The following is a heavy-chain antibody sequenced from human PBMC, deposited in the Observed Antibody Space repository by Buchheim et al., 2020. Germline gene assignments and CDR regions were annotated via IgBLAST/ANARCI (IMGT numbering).Heavy chain of an antibody. J-gene: IGHJ4*02. Sequence: QVQLQESGPGLVKPSGTLSLTCTVSGGSISSGYWWTWVRQPPGKGLEWIGQISHTGNINYNPSLKSRVAISLDKSKNHFYLNLSSVTAADTAVYFCATSDCGGDCYTFDYWGQGTL. V-gene: IGHV4-4*02. CDR1: GGSISSGYW. D-gene: IGHD2-21*02. CDR3: ATSDCGGDCYTFDY. CDR2: ISHTGNI.